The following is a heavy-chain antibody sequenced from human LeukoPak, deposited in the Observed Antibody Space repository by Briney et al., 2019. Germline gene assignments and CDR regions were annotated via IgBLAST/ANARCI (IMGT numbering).Heavy chain of an antibody. CDR3: ARGLATIGY. V-gene: IGHV3-48*01. CDR2: ISSSSSTM. D-gene: IGHD5-24*01. CDR1: SFTFSSYW. J-gene: IGHJ4*02. Sequence: PGGSLRLSCAASSFTFSSYWMNWVRQAPGKGLEWVSYISSSSSTMYYADSVKGRFTISRDNAKNSLYLQMNSLRAEDTAVYYCARGLATIGYWGQGTLVTVSS.